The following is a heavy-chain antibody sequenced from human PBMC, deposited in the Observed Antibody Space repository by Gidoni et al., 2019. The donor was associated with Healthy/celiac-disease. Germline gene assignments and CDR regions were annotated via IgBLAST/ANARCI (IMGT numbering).Heavy chain of an antibody. CDR2: IYSGGST. D-gene: IGHD2-2*01. CDR3: ARVGGSYCSSTSCHHNWFDP. CDR1: GFTVSSNY. Sequence: EVQLVESGGGLIQPGGSLRLSCAASGFTVSSNYMSWVRQAPGKGLEWVSVIYSGGSTYYADSVKGRFTISRDNSKNTLYLQMNSLRAEDTAVYYCARVGGSYCSSTSCHHNWFDPWGQGTLVTVSS. J-gene: IGHJ5*02. V-gene: IGHV3-53*01.